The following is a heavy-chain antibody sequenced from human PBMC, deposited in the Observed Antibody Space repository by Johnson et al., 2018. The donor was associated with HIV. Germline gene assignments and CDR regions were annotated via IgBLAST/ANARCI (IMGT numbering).Heavy chain of an antibody. V-gene: IGHV3-53*01. J-gene: IGHJ3*02. CDR3: AKEAYGGNSPHAFDI. CDR1: GFTVSSNY. CDR2: IYSGGST. D-gene: IGHD4-23*01. Sequence: VQLVESGGGLIQPGGSLRLSCAASGFTVSSNYMSWVRQAPGKGLEWVSVIYSGGSTYYDDSVKGRFTISRDNSKNTLYLQMNSLRAEDTAVYYCAKEAYGGNSPHAFDIWGQGTMVTVSS.